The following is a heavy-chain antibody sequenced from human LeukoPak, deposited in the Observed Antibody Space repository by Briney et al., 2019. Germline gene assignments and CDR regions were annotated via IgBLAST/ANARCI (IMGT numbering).Heavy chain of an antibody. J-gene: IGHJ4*02. D-gene: IGHD3-22*01. CDR2: IWYYGSDE. Sequence: GGSLRLSCAASGFTFSSHGTHWVRQAPGKGVEWVAIIWYYGSDEYYADSVKGRFTISRDNSTNTLYLQMNSLRAEDTAVYYCARDGGYHSSGPFDYWGQGTLVTVSS. V-gene: IGHV3-33*01. CDR3: ARDGGYHSSGPFDY. CDR1: GFTFSSHG.